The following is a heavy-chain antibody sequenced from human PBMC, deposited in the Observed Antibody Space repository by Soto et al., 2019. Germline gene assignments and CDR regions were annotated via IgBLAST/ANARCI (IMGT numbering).Heavy chain of an antibody. Sequence: QITLNESGPTLVKPTQTLTLTCTFSGFSLSTRDVGVGWIRQPPGEALEWLGVVYWDDSKTYSPSLESRLTIGQDTTKNRVVLRVTKIDPVDTATYYCGGWRGGVARFWGQGTLVTVSS. D-gene: IGHD2-15*01. CDR2: VYWDDSK. J-gene: IGHJ4*02. V-gene: IGHV2-5*02. CDR3: GGWRGGVARF. CDR1: GFSLSTRDVG.